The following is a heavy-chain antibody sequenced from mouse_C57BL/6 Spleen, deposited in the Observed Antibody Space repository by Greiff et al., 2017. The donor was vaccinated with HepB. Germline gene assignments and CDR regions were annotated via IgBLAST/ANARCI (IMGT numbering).Heavy chain of an antibody. CDR1: GYTFTDYY. Sequence: VQLQQSGPVLVKPGASVKMSCKASGYTFTDYYMNWVKQSHGKSLEWIGVINPYNGGTSYNQKFKGKATLTVDKSSSTAYMELNSLTSEDSAVYYCARGDGNSYYYAMDYWGQGTSVTVSS. V-gene: IGHV1-19*01. J-gene: IGHJ4*01. CDR2: INPYNGGT. D-gene: IGHD2-1*01. CDR3: ARGDGNSYYYAMDY.